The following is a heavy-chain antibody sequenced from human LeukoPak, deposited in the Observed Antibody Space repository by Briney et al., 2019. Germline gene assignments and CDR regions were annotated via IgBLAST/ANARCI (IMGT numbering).Heavy chain of an antibody. D-gene: IGHD4-17*01. V-gene: IGHV1-69-2*01. CDR1: GYTFTDYY. Sequence: ASVKVSCKVSGYTFTDYYMHWVQQAPGQGLEWMGLVDPEDGETIYAEKFQCRVTITADTSTDTAYMELSSLRSEDTAVYYCATITESYGDYVLYYFDYWGQGTLVTVSS. J-gene: IGHJ4*02. CDR2: VDPEDGET. CDR3: ATITESYGDYVLYYFDY.